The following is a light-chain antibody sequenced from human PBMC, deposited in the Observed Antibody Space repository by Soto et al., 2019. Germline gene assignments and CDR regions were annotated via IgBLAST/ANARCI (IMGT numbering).Light chain of an antibody. V-gene: IGLV2-14*01. CDR1: SSDVGGYNY. CDR3: SSYISSNTVV. CDR2: EVS. Sequence: QSVLTQPASVSGSPGQSITISCTGTSSDVGGYNYVSWYQHHPGKAPKLMIYEVSNRPSGISNRYSGSKSGNTAALTISGLQAEDEADDSCSSYISSNTVVFGGGTKLTVL. J-gene: IGLJ2*01.